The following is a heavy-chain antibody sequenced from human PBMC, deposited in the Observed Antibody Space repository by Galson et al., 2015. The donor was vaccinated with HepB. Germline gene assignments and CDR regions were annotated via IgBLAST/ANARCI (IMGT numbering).Heavy chain of an antibody. V-gene: IGHV3-69-1*02. CDR3: ARVTRYSAGLGCYTPDY. CDR1: GFSFSAYS. D-gene: IGHD2-2*02. CDR2: ISATGTI. Sequence: SLRLSCAASGFSFSAYSLTWVRQAPGKGLEWISYISATGTIYDADSVRGRFTISRDNANDSVYLQMNSLRAEDTAVYYCARVTRYSAGLGCYTPDYRGPGTLVTVAS. J-gene: IGHJ4*02.